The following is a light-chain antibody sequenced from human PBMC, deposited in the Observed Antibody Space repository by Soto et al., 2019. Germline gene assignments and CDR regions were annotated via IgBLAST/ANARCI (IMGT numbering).Light chain of an antibody. CDR1: QSISSY. CDR2: AAS. CDR3: KQTYSAPLT. J-gene: IGKJ4*01. V-gene: IGKV1-39*01. Sequence: DIKITQSPSSLSGYVGSTVIPTCRSSQSISSYLNWYQHKPGKAPKILSYAASSFQSGVPSRFSGSESGTDFTLTISSLQTEDFATYSCKQTYSAPLTFGGGTKVDIK.